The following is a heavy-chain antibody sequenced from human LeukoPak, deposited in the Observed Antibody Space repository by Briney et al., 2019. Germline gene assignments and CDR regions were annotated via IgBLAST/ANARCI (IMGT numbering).Heavy chain of an antibody. Sequence: SETLSLTCTVSGGSISSYYWSWIRQPPGKGLEWIGYIYYSGSTNYNPSLKSRVTISVDTSKNQFSLKLSSVTAADTAAYYCAREKMATIDYWGQGTLVTVSS. CDR1: GGSISSYY. D-gene: IGHD5-24*01. J-gene: IGHJ4*02. V-gene: IGHV4-59*01. CDR2: IYYSGST. CDR3: AREKMATIDY.